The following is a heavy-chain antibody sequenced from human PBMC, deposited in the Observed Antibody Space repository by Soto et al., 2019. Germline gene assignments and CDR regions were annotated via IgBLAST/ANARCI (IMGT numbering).Heavy chain of an antibody. J-gene: IGHJ3*02. V-gene: IGHV3-30-3*01. CDR3: AKIRITMIVLDAFDI. CDR2: IIYDGTKD. Sequence: GGSLRICCAASGFTFSNYALHWVRQPPGKGLEWVALIIYDGTKDLYSDSVKGRFTISRDNSKNTLYLQMNSLRAEDTAVYYCAKIRITMIVLDAFDIWGQGTMVTVSS. CDR1: GFTFSNYA. D-gene: IGHD3-22*01.